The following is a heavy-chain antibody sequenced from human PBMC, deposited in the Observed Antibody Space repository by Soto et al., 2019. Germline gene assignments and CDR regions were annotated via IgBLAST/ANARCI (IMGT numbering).Heavy chain of an antibody. CDR1: GGTFSSYA. CDR3: ARDGGGAIVGAAYYFDY. Sequence: QVQLVQSGAEVKKPGSSVKVSCKASGGTFSSYAISWVRQAPGQGLEWMGGIIPIFGTANYAQKFQGRVTITADKSTSTAYMVLGSLRSEDTAVYYCARDGGGAIVGAAYYFDYWGQGTLVTVSS. CDR2: IIPIFGTA. D-gene: IGHD1-26*01. V-gene: IGHV1-69*06. J-gene: IGHJ4*02.